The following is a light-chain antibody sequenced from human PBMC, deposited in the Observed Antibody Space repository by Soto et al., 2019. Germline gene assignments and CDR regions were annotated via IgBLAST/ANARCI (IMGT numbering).Light chain of an antibody. CDR2: KAS. CDR3: QQYNRT. V-gene: IGKV1-5*03. J-gene: IGKJ1*01. Sequence: QMTQSPSSLSASVGDRVTITCRASQSISSWLAWYQQKPGKAPKLLIYKASSLESGVPSRFSGSGSGTEFTLTISSLQPDDFATYYCQQYNRTFGQGTKVDI. CDR1: QSISSW.